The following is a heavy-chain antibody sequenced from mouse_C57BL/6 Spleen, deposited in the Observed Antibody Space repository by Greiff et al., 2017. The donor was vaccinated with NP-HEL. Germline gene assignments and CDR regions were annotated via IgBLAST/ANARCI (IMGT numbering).Heavy chain of an antibody. CDR3: ARLGGTASS. V-gene: IGHV1-64*01. Sequence: QVQLQQPGAELVKPGASVKLSCKASGYTFTSYWMHWVKQRPGQGLEWIGMIHPNSGSTNYNEKFKNKATLTVDKSSSTAYMQLSSLTSEDSAVYYCARLGGTASSWGQGTLVTVSA. J-gene: IGHJ3*01. CDR2: IHPNSGST. CDR1: GYTFTSYW. D-gene: IGHD1-1*01.